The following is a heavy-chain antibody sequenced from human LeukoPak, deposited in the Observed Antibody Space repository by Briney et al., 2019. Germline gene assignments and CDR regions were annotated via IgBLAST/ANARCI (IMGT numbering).Heavy chain of an antibody. CDR1: GGSISSTGYY. D-gene: IGHD2-8*01. V-gene: IGHV4-31*03. CDR3: ARLGAQWYYFDY. J-gene: IGHJ4*02. Sequence: SETLSLTCSVSGGSISSTGYYWGWIRQHPGKGLEWIGYIYYSGSTYYNPSLKSRVTISVDTSKNQFSLKLSSVTAADTAVYYCARLGAQWYYFDYWGQGTLVTVSS. CDR2: IYYSGST.